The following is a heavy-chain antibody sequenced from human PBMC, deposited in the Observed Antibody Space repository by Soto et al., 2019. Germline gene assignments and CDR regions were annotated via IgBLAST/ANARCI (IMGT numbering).Heavy chain of an antibody. J-gene: IGHJ5*02. CDR3: ARTYYYDSSGHGEFDP. D-gene: IGHD3-22*01. CDR1: GGSISSSSYY. Sequence: ETLSLTCTVSGGSISSSSYYWGWIRQPPGKGLEWIGSIYYSGSTYYNPSLKSRVTISVDTSKNQFSLKLSSVTAADTAVYYCARTYYYDSSGHGEFDPWGQGTLVTVSS. CDR2: IYYSGST. V-gene: IGHV4-39*01.